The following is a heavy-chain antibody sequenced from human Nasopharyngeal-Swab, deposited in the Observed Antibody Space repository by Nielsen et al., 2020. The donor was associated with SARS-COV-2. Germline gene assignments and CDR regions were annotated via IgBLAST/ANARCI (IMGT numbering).Heavy chain of an antibody. CDR1: GGSISSSSYY. CDR3: ARLSYEYDSPYYYYGMDV. Sequence: SETLSLTCTVSGGSISSSSYYWGWIRQPPGKGLEWSGSIYYSGSPYYNPSLKSRVTISVDTSKNQFSLKLSSVTAADTAVHYCARLSYEYDSPYYYYGMDVWGQGTTVTVSS. D-gene: IGHD3-3*01. CDR2: IYYSGSP. J-gene: IGHJ6*02. V-gene: IGHV4-39*01.